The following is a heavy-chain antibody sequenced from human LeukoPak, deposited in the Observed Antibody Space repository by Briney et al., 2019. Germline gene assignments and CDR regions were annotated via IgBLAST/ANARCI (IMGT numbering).Heavy chain of an antibody. V-gene: IGHV1-2*02. CDR2: INPNSGGT. CDR3: ARDKPIYGDYLEFDY. J-gene: IGHJ4*02. CDR1: GYTFTGYY. D-gene: IGHD4-17*01. Sequence: GASVKVSCKASGYTFTGYYMQWVRQAPGQGLEWMGWINPNSGGTNYAQKLQGRVTMTTDTSTSTAYMELRSLRSDDTAVYYCARDKPIYGDYLEFDYWGQGTLVTVSS.